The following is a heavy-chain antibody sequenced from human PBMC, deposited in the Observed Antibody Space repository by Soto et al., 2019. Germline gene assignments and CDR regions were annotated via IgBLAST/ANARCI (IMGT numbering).Heavy chain of an antibody. Sequence: QVQLVQSGAEVKKPGASVKVSCKASGYTFTSYGISWVRQAPGQGLEGMGWIRAYNGNTNDSKKLQGRVTMTTDTSTSTAYMELRSLRSDDTAVYYCALWGAVASRRNWFDPWGQGTLVTVSS. V-gene: IGHV1-18*04. D-gene: IGHD6-19*01. CDR2: IRAYNGNT. CDR3: ALWGAVASRRNWFDP. CDR1: GYTFTSYG. J-gene: IGHJ5*02.